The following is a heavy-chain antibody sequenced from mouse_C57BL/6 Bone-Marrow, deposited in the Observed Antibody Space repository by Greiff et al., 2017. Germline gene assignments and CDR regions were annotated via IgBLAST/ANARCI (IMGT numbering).Heavy chain of an antibody. CDR2: IWSGGST. D-gene: IGHD1-1*01. J-gene: IGHJ2*01. V-gene: IGHV2-2*01. CDR3: ARTGGYYYGSSFYFDY. Sequence: VQLQQSGPGLVQPSQSLSITCTVSGFSLTSYGVHWVRQSPGKGLEWLGVIWSGGSTDYNAAFISRLSISKDNSKSQVFFKMNSLQADDTAIYYCARTGGYYYGSSFYFDYWGQGTTLTVSS. CDR1: GFSLTSYG.